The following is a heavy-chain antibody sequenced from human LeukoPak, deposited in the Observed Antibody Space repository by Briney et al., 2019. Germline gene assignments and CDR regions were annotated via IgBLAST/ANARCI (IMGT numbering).Heavy chain of an antibody. CDR3: AKDPMWFGEGDYKYYMDV. Sequence: GGSLRLACAAPKFTFSTSALSWVRQAPGRGLKWVSGISGSGAKTYYSDSVKGRFTISRDNSKSTLYLQMNSLRVEDTAVYYCAKDPMWFGEGDYKYYMDVWGKGTTVTVSS. J-gene: IGHJ6*03. D-gene: IGHD3-10*01. V-gene: IGHV3-23*01. CDR1: KFTFSTSA. CDR2: ISGSGAKT.